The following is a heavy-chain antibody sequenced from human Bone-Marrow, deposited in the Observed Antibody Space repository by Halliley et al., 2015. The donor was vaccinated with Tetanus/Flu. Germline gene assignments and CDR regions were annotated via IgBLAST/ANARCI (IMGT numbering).Heavy chain of an antibody. D-gene: IGHD6-19*01. CDR2: ISHSGTTI. Sequence: SLRLSCAASGFTFSDYYMSWIRQAPGKGLEWVSYISHSGTTIYYGDSVKGRFAISRDNAENSLYLQMNSLRAQDTAVYLCVSGKSSGWSGFDYWGQGPLVTVSS. J-gene: IGHJ4*02. V-gene: IGHV3-11*01. CDR1: GFTFSDYY. CDR3: VSGKSSGWSGFDY.